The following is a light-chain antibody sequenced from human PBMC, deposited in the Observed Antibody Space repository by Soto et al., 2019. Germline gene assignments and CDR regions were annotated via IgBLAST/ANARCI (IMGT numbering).Light chain of an antibody. CDR1: SGHSSYI. V-gene: IGLV4-60*03. J-gene: IGLJ1*01. CDR3: ETWDSNTHV. CDR2: LEGSGSY. Sequence: QLVLTQSSSASASLGSSVKLTCTLSSGHSSYIIAWHQQQPGKAPRYLMKLEGSGSYNKGSGVPDRFSGSSSGADRYLTISNLQSEDEADYYRETWDSNTHVFGTGTKLTVL.